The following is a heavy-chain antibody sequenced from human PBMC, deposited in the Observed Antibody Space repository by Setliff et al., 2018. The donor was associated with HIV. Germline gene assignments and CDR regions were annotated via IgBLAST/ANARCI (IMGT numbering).Heavy chain of an antibody. CDR1: GGSISSGDYF. D-gene: IGHD3-22*01. CDR3: ARARITMTGGRLEPYAFDR. CDR2: IYYSGSA. V-gene: IGHV4-30-4*08. J-gene: IGHJ3*01. Sequence: KPSETLSLTCTVSGGSISSGDYFLSWIRQAPGKGLEWIGCIYYSGSAYHNPSLQRRVTISVDTSKNQVSLKLNSMTAADTAVYYCARARITMTGGRLEPYAFDRWGQGTKVTVSS.